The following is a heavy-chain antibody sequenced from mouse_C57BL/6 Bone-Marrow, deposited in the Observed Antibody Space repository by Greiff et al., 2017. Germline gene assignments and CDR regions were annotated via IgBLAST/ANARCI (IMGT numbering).Heavy chain of an antibody. Sequence: QVQLKESGAELVRPGASVTLSCKASGYTFTDYEMHWVKQTPVHGLEWIGAIDPETGGTAHNQKFKGKAILTADTSSRTAYRELRSLTSEDSAVYYFTRSPYYYGSSKFAYWGQGTLVTVSA. V-gene: IGHV1-15*01. CDR1: GYTFTDYE. CDR3: TRSPYYYGSSKFAY. D-gene: IGHD1-1*01. CDR2: IDPETGGT. J-gene: IGHJ3*01.